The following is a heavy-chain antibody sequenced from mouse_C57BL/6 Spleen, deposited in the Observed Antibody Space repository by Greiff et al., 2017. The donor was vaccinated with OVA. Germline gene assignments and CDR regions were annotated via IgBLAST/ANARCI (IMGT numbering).Heavy chain of an antibody. Sequence: VHLVESGAELARPGASVKLSCKASGYTFTSYGISWVKQRTGQGLEWIGEIYPRSGNTYYNEKFKGKATLTADKSSSTAYMELRSLTSEDSAVYFCAYYGNTGGDWFAYWGQGTLVTVSA. J-gene: IGHJ3*01. V-gene: IGHV1-81*01. CDR1: GYTFTSYG. D-gene: IGHD2-1*01. CDR2: IYPRSGNT. CDR3: AYYGNTGGDWFAY.